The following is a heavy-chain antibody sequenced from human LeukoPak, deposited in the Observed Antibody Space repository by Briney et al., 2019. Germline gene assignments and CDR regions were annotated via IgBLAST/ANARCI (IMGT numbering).Heavy chain of an antibody. V-gene: IGHV3-7*01. J-gene: IGHJ6*03. CDR2: IKKDGSEK. CDR1: GFTFSSYW. CDR3: ARESGGYDFYYYYYYMDV. D-gene: IGHD5-12*01. Sequence: GGSLRLSCAASGFTFSSYWMSWVRQAPGKGLEWVANIKKDGSEKYYVDAVKGRFTISRDNAKNSLYLQMNSLRAEDTAVYYCARESGGYDFYYYYYYMDVWGKGTTVTVSS.